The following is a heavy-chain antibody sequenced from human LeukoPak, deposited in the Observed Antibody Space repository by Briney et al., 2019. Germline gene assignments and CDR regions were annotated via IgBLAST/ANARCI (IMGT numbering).Heavy chain of an antibody. CDR2: IYYSGST. CDR3: ARDRARAPFDP. V-gene: IGHV4-39*07. D-gene: IGHD1-26*01. J-gene: IGHJ5*02. CDR1: GGSISSSSYY. Sequence: SETQSLTCTVSGGSISSSSYYWGWIRQPPGKGLEWIGSIYYSGSTYYNPSLKSRVTISVDTSKNQFSLKLSSVTAADTAVYYCARDRARAPFDPWGQGTLVTVSS.